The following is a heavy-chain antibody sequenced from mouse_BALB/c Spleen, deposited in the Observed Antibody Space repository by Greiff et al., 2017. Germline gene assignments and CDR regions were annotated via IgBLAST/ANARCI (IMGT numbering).Heavy chain of an antibody. D-gene: IGHD1-1*01. Sequence: VQRVESGAELVRPGASVTLSCKASGYTFTDYEMHWVKQTPVHGLEWIGAIDPETGGTAYNQKFKGKATLTADKSSSTAYMELRSLTSEDSAVYYCTRWDYYGSSRDWGQGTTLTVSS. V-gene: IGHV1-15*01. J-gene: IGHJ2*01. CDR1: GYTFTDYE. CDR3: TRWDYYGSSRD. CDR2: IDPETGGT.